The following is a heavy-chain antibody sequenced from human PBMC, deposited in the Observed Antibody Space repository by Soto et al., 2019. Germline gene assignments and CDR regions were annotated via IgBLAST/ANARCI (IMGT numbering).Heavy chain of an antibody. V-gene: IGHV3-33*08. CDR2: IWYDGSNK. D-gene: IGHD6-19*01. CDR1: GFTFSSYG. J-gene: IGHJ4*02. Sequence: VQLVESGGGLVKPGGSLRLSCAASGFTFSSYGMHWVRQAPGKGLEWVAVIWYDGSNKYYADSVKGRFTISRDNSKNTLYLQMNSLRAEDTAVYYCARDGGYSSGWELVYWGQGTLVTVSS. CDR3: ARDGGYSSGWELVY.